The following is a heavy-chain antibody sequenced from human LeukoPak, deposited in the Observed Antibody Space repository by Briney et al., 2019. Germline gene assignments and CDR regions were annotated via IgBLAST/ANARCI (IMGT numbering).Heavy chain of an antibody. D-gene: IGHD2/OR15-2a*01. V-gene: IGHV5-51*01. CDR2: IYPGDSDA. CDR1: GYSFTTYW. CDR3: ARWARGHSTNCQDY. J-gene: IGHJ4*02. Sequence: HGESLKISCKASGYSFTTYWIGWVRQMPGKGLEWVGIIYPGDSDARYSPSFQGQVTISADKSISTAYLQWSSLKASDSAMYYCARWARGHSTNCQDYWGQGTLVTVSS.